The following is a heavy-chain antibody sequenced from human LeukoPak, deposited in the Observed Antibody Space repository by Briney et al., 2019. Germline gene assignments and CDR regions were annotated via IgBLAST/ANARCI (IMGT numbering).Heavy chain of an antibody. D-gene: IGHD6-13*01. CDR2: ISSSSAKI. Sequence: GGSLRLSCAASGFTFVRYAMNWVRQAPGKGLEWVSYISSSSAKIDYAESVKGRFTISRDNSKSSLYLQMDSLRAEDTAVYYCARDPSYASSWYHYMDVWGKGTTVTVSS. CDR3: ARDPSYASSWYHYMDV. J-gene: IGHJ6*03. V-gene: IGHV3-48*04. CDR1: GFTFVRYA.